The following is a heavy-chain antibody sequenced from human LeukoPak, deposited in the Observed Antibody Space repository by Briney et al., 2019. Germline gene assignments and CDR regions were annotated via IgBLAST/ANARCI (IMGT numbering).Heavy chain of an antibody. CDR1: GASLTDYY. Sequence: SETLSLTCTVSGASLTDYYCSWIRQSPGKGLEWISYIHHSGNSDYNPSLSRRVTTSLDTSKNQCSLNLISVTAADTAVYYCTRGHWGLQSWSQGTLVTVSS. CDR3: TRGHWGLQS. D-gene: IGHD7-27*01. V-gene: IGHV4-59*01. CDR2: IHHSGNS. J-gene: IGHJ5*02.